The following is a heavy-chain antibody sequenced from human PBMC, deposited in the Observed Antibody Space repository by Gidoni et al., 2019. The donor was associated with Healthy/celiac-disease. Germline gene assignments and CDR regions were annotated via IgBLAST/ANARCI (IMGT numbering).Heavy chain of an antibody. D-gene: IGHD1-26*01. CDR2: IYYSGST. J-gene: IGHJ6*02. CDR1: GGSISSSSYY. Sequence: QLQLQESGPGLVKPSETLSLTCTVSGGSISSSSYYWGWIRQPPGKGLEWIGSIYYSGSTYYNPSLKSRVTISVDTSKNQFSLKLSSVTAADTAVYYCARLRCMGATGGRSSPDYYYYYGMDVWGQGTTVTVSS. CDR3: ARLRCMGATGGRSSPDYYYYYGMDV. V-gene: IGHV4-39*01.